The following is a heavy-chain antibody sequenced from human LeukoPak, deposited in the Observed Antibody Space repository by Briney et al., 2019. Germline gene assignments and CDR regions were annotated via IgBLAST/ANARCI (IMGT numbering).Heavy chain of an antibody. CDR3: ARGGGALATGTMLAS. J-gene: IGHJ5*02. Sequence: GGSLRLSCSASEFSFGYYSMNWVRQAPGKGLEWVSSISSSSSDIYYVDSVKGRFTISRVNAKNSLYLQMNSLRAEDTAVYYCARGGGALATGTMLASWGQGTLVTVSS. D-gene: IGHD1-1*01. CDR2: ISSSSSDI. V-gene: IGHV3-21*01. CDR1: EFSFGYYS.